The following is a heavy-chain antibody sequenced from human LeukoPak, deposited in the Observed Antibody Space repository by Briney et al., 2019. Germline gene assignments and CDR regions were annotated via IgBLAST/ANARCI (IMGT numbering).Heavy chain of an antibody. CDR2: LSSSSSYI. V-gene: IGHV3-21*01. D-gene: IGHD2-2*01. Sequence: GGPLRLSCAASGFTFSSYSMNWVRQAPGKGLEWVSSLSSSSSYIYYADSVKGRFTISRDNAKNSLYLQMNSLRAEDTAVYYCARSAGYCSSTSCPEFDYWGQGTLVTVSS. J-gene: IGHJ4*02. CDR3: ARSAGYCSSTSCPEFDY. CDR1: GFTFSSYS.